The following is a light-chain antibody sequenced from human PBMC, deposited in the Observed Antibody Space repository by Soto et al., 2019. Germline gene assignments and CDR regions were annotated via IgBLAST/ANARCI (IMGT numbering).Light chain of an antibody. CDR2: KAS. Sequence: DIQMTQSPSTLSASVGDRVTITCRASESISIWLAWYQQKPGKAPKLLIYKASNLETGVPSRFSGSGSGTEFTLTINSLQPDDFATYYCQQYNSYSPWTFGQGTKVEIK. J-gene: IGKJ1*01. V-gene: IGKV1-5*03. CDR1: ESISIW. CDR3: QQYNSYSPWT.